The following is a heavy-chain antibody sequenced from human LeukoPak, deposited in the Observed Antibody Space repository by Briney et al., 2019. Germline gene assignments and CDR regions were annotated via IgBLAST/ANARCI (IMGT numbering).Heavy chain of an antibody. CDR2: ISYDGSNK. D-gene: IGHD5-24*01. Sequence: GGSLRLSCAASGFTFSSYAMHWVRQAPGKELGWVAVISYDGSNKYYADSVKGRFTISRDNSKNTLYLQMNSLRAEDTAVYYCARGGWLQFSYYYYGMDVWGQGTTVTVSS. CDR3: ARGGWLQFSYYYYGMDV. CDR1: GFTFSSYA. J-gene: IGHJ6*02. V-gene: IGHV3-30-3*01.